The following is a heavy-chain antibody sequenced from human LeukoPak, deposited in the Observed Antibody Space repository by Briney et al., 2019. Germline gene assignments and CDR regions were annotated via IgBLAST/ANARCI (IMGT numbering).Heavy chain of an antibody. D-gene: IGHD1-1*01. J-gene: IGHJ4*02. CDR3: ARRGASGTIDY. CDR1: GGSISGFY. Sequence: PSGTLSLTCTVSGGSISGFYWNWVRQPPGKGLEWIGYIYYTGSTNYNPSLKSRVTISVDTSKNQSSLKLTSVTAADTAVYYCARRGASGTIDYWGQGTLVTVSS. CDR2: IYYTGST. V-gene: IGHV4-59*08.